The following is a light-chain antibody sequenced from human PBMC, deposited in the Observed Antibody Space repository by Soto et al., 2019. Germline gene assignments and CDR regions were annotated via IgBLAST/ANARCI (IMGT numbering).Light chain of an antibody. Sequence: QSALTQPASLSGSPGQSITISCTGTSSDVGGYNSVSWFQQHPSKAPKLIIYEVSHRPSGVSIRFSGSKSGNTASLTSSGLQAEDEADYYCNSYRHSTTLVFGTGTKVTVL. CDR3: NSYRHSTTLV. J-gene: IGLJ1*01. CDR2: EVS. CDR1: SSDVGGYNS. V-gene: IGLV2-14*01.